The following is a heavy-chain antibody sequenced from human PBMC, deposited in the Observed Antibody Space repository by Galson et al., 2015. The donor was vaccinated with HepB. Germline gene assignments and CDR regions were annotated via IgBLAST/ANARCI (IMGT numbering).Heavy chain of an antibody. CDR1: GFTVSSNY. Sequence: SLRLSCAASGFTVSSNYMSWVRQAPGKGLEWVSVIYSGGSTYYADSVKGRFTISRDNSKNTLYLQMNSLRAEDTAVYYCARDSGSYLFDYWGQGTLVTVSS. CDR2: IYSGGST. D-gene: IGHD1-26*01. J-gene: IGHJ4*02. V-gene: IGHV3-53*01. CDR3: ARDSGSYLFDY.